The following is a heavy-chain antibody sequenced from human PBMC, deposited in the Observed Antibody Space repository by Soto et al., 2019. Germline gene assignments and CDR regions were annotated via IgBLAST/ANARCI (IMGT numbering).Heavy chain of an antibody. J-gene: IGHJ4*02. D-gene: IGHD6-13*01. CDR1: GGSFSGYY. V-gene: IGHV4-34*01. CDR2: INHSGST. Sequence: SETLSLTCAVYGGSFSGYYWTWIRQPPGTGLEWIGEINHSGSTNYNPSLKSRVTISVDTSKNQFSLKLSSVSAADTAVYYCARILPGIAATYYFDYWGQGTLVTVSS. CDR3: ARILPGIAATYYFDY.